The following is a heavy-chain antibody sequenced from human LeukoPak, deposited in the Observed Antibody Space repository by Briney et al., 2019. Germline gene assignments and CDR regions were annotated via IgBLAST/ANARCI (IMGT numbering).Heavy chain of an antibody. Sequence: GGSLRLSCAASGFTFSSYSMNWVRQAPGKGLEWVSSISSSSSYIYYADSAKGRFTISRDNAKNSLYLQMNSLRAEDTAVYYCAREGDTIFGVVTHFDYWGQGTLVTVSS. CDR3: AREGDTIFGVVTHFDY. CDR1: GFTFSSYS. CDR2: ISSSSSYI. D-gene: IGHD3-3*01. J-gene: IGHJ4*02. V-gene: IGHV3-21*01.